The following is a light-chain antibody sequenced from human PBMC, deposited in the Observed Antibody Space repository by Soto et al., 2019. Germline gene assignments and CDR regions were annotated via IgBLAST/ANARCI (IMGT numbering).Light chain of an antibody. CDR3: QQYNNWPLT. CDR2: GAS. Sequence: EIVMTQTPATLSVSPGERATRSCRASQSVSSNLAWYQQKPGQAPRLLIYGASTRATGISARFSGSGSGTEFTVTISSLQSEDFAVYYCQQYNNWPLTFGGGTKVDIK. J-gene: IGKJ4*01. V-gene: IGKV3-15*01. CDR1: QSVSSN.